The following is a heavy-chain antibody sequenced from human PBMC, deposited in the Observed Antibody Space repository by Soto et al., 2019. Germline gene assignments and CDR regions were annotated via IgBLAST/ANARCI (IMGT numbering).Heavy chain of an antibody. V-gene: IGHV3-23*01. CDR1: GFTFRNYA. CDR2: LLRSGSSA. D-gene: IGHD4-17*01. CDR3: AEDAISGDGIWLMDS. Sequence: GGSLRLSCAASGFTFRNYAMTWARQAPGKGLEWVSSLLRSGSSAYYADSVRGRFTISSDTSANSLYLQMDNLRAEDTAIYYCAEDAISGDGIWLMDSWGQGTVVTVSS. J-gene: IGHJ5*02.